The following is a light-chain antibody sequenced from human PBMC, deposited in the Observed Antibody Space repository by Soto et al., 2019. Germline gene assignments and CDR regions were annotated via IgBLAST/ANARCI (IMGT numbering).Light chain of an antibody. CDR1: SSDVGGYNY. CDR2: AVS. Sequence: QSALTQPRSVSGSPGQSVTISCTGSSSDVGGYNYVSWYQLHPGKAPKLMIYAVSQRPSGVPDRFSGSKSGNTASLTIFGLQAEDEADYYCCSYAGRYVFGTGTKLTVL. CDR3: CSYAGRYV. V-gene: IGLV2-11*01. J-gene: IGLJ1*01.